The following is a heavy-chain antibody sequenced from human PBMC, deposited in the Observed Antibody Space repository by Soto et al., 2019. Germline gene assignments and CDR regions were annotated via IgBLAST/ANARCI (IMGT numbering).Heavy chain of an antibody. D-gene: IGHD3-22*01. CDR2: IYHTGNA. V-gene: IGHV4-39*01. J-gene: IGHJ5*02. Sequence: PSETLSLTCSVSGDSISNSRFYWAWIRQPPGEGLKWIGSIYHTGNAYYNPSLKSRVTISVDTSKNQFSLKLTSVTAADAALYYCARDFFDSSDYTTNWFDPWGQGTLVTVSS. CDR1: GDSISNSRFY. CDR3: ARDFFDSSDYTTNWFDP.